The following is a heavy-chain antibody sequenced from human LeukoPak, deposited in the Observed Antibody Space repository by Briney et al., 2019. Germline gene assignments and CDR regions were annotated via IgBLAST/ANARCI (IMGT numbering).Heavy chain of an antibody. D-gene: IGHD3-10*01. Sequence: PGGSLRLSCAASGFTFSSYWMGWVRQAPGKGLEWLANINQDGSEKFYVDSVKGRFTISRDNAKNSLYLQMNSLRDEDTAVYYCAREGWANYGSGKSYYYGMDVWGQGTTVTVSS. J-gene: IGHJ6*02. CDR2: INQDGSEK. CDR1: GFTFSSYW. CDR3: AREGWANYGSGKSYYYGMDV. V-gene: IGHV3-7*01.